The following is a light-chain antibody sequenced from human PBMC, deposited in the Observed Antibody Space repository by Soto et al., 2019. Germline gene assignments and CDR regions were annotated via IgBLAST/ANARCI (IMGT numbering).Light chain of an antibody. V-gene: IGKV3-15*01. CDR2: GAS. CDR3: QHYNNWWP. Sequence: EIVMTQSPATLSVSPGERATLSCRASQSVSNNLAWYQKKPGQAPRLLIYGASTRATGIPARFSGSGSGTEFPPTISSLRSDDFAFYYCQHYNNWWPFGQGAMVDI. CDR1: QSVSNN. J-gene: IGKJ1*01.